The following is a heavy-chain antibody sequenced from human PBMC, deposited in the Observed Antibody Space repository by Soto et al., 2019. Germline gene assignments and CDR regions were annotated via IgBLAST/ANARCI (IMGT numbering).Heavy chain of an antibody. CDR1: GASISSGGYY. V-gene: IGHV4-31*03. D-gene: IGHD3-22*01. J-gene: IGHJ4*02. Sequence: SETLSLTCTVSGASISSGGYYWSWIRQHPGKGLEWIGYIHNSGSTDYNPSLKSRVTISLDTSQNQFSLKMTSATAADTSEYFCATAASSGYYLNSWGQGTLVTVSS. CDR3: ATAASSGYYLNS. CDR2: IHNSGST.